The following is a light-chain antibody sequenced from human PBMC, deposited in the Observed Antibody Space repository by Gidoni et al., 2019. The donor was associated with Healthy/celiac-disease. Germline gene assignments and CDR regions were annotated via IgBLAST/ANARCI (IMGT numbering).Light chain of an antibody. CDR1: SSNIGSNT. V-gene: IGLV1-44*01. Sequence: VLTQPPSASGTPGQRVTISCSGSSSNIGSNTVNWYQQLPGTAPKLLIYHNNQRPSGVPDRFSGSKSGTSASLAISGLQSEDEADYYCAAWDDSLNGWVFGGGTKLTVL. J-gene: IGLJ3*02. CDR2: HNN. CDR3: AAWDDSLNGWV.